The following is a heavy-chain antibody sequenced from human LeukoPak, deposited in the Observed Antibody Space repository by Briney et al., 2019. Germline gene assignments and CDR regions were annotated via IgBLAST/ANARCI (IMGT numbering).Heavy chain of an antibody. Sequence: GGSLRLSCAASGFTVSSNYMSWVRQAPGKGLEWVSVIYSGGSTYYTDSVKGRFTISRDNSKNTLYLQMNSLRAEDTAVYYCAGVVEEDFGAFDIWGQGTMVTVSP. CDR3: AGVVEEDFGAFDI. J-gene: IGHJ3*02. D-gene: IGHD3-10*01. CDR1: GFTVSSNY. V-gene: IGHV3-66*01. CDR2: IYSGGST.